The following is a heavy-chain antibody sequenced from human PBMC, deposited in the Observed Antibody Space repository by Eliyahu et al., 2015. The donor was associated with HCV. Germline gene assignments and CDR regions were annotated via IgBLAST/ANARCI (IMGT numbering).Heavy chain of an antibody. CDR1: GGSITTYX. J-gene: IGHJ5*02. Sequence: QVQLQESGPGLVKPSETLSLTCTVSGGSITTYXWSWIRQPPGKGLEWIGXIHYSGSTNYXPPLKSRVTISLDTSKNQFSLNLTSVTAADTAVYYCASGGGGIAVAGTGGWFDPWGQGTLVTVSS. CDR3: ASGGGGIAVAGTGGWFDP. V-gene: IGHV4-59*01. CDR2: IHYSGST. D-gene: IGHD6-19*01.